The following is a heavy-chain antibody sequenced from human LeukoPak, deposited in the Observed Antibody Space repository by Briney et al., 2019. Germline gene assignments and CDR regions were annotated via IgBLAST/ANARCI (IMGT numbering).Heavy chain of an antibody. V-gene: IGHV3-53*01. D-gene: IGHD2-15*01. CDR2: TYSGGST. CDR3: ARDFAEGCSGNDCYSFDY. J-gene: IGHJ4*02. CDR1: GFTVSSNY. Sequence: GGSLRLSCAASGFTVSSNYMSWVRQAPGKGLEWVSATYSGGSTYYADSVKGRFTISSDNSKNTLYLQMNSLRAEDTAVYYCARDFAEGCSGNDCYSFDYWGQGTLVTVSS.